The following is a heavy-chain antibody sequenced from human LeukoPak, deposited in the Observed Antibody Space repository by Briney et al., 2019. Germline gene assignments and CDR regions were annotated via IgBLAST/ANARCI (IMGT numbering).Heavy chain of an antibody. D-gene: IGHD1-26*01. CDR1: GFTFSSYS. CDR3: ARDQSRWELRANRYYGMDV. CDR2: ISSSSSYI. J-gene: IGHJ6*02. Sequence: PGGSLRLSCAASGFTFSSYSMNWVRQAPGKGLEWVSSISSSSSYIYYADSVKGRFTISRDNAKNSLYLQMNSLRAEDTAVYYCARDQSRWELRANRYYGMDVWGQGTTVTVSS. V-gene: IGHV3-21*01.